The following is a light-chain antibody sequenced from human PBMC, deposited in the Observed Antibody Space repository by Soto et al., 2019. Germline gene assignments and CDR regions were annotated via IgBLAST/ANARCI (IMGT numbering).Light chain of an antibody. V-gene: IGLV1-44*01. CDR2: SDD. Sequence: QSVLTQPTSLSGTPGQRVTISCSGSNSNIGRYSVNWYQHFPGTAPKILIYSDDERPSGVPDRFSDSKSGTSASLAISGLQSEDEAEYYCAAWDDNLNGPLFGGGTMVTVL. CDR1: NSNIGRYS. J-gene: IGLJ3*02. CDR3: AAWDDNLNGPL.